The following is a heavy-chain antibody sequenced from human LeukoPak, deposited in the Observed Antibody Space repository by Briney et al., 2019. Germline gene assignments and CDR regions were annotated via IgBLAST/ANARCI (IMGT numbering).Heavy chain of an antibody. CDR2: ITDSGGDT. Sequence: GGSLRLSCAASGFTFSNYAMSWVRQAPGKGLEWFSAITDSGGDTYYADSVKGRFTISRDNSKNTLYLQMNSLRAEGTAVYYCAKDRPYDFWSGYYLDWGQGTLVTVSS. D-gene: IGHD3-3*01. CDR1: GFTFSNYA. J-gene: IGHJ4*02. V-gene: IGHV3-23*01. CDR3: AKDRPYDFWSGYYLD.